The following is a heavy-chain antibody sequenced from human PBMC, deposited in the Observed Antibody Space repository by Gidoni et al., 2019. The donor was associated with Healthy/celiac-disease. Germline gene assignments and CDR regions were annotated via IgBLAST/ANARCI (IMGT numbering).Heavy chain of an antibody. Sequence: QVQLQHSGPGLVKPSATLSLPRAVYGGSFSGYYWSWIRQPPGKGLEWIGEINHSGSTNYNPSLKSRVTISVDTSKNQFSLKLSSVTAADTAVYYCARGPLQLWLRYWGQGTLVTVSS. D-gene: IGHD5-18*01. CDR2: INHSGST. J-gene: IGHJ4*02. CDR3: ARGPLQLWLRY. V-gene: IGHV4-34*01. CDR1: GGSFSGYY.